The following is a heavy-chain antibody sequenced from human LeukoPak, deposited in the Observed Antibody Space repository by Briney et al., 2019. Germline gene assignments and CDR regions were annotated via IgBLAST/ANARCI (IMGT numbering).Heavy chain of an antibody. CDR3: ARAGIAVAGTIYDY. Sequence: ASVKVSCKASGYTFTSYYMHWVRQAPGQGLEWMGWISAYNGNTNYAQKPQGRVTMTTDTSTSTAYMELRSLRSDDTAVYYCARAGIAVAGTIYDYWGQGTLVTVSS. CDR2: ISAYNGNT. CDR1: GYTFTSYY. J-gene: IGHJ4*02. D-gene: IGHD6-19*01. V-gene: IGHV1-18*04.